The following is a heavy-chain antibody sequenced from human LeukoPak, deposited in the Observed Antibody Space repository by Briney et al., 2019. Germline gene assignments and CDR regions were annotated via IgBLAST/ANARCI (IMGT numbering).Heavy chain of an antibody. D-gene: IGHD3-22*01. CDR1: GGSISSYY. CDR3: ARTRYDSSPYYFDY. CDR2: ICYSGST. Sequence: PSETLSLTCTVSGGSISSYYWSWIRQPPGKGLEWIGYICYSGSTNYNPSLKSRVTISVDTSKNQFSLKLSSVTAADTAVYYCARTRYDSSPYYFDYWGQGTLVTVSS. J-gene: IGHJ4*02. V-gene: IGHV4-59*01.